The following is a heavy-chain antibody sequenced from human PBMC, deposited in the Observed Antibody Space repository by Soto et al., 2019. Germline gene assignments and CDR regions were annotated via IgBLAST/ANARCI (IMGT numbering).Heavy chain of an antibody. CDR1: GGSISCGDYY. CDR2: IYYTGST. V-gene: IGHV4-30-4*01. D-gene: IGHD3-22*01. CDR3: ARGDSSGYTPYYFDY. J-gene: IGHJ4*02. Sequence: PSETLSLTCTVSGGSISCGDYYWSWIRQPPGKGLEWIGYIYYTGSTYYNPSLKSRVTISVDTSKNQFSLKLSSVTAADTAVYYCARGDSSGYTPYYFDYWGQGTLVTVSS.